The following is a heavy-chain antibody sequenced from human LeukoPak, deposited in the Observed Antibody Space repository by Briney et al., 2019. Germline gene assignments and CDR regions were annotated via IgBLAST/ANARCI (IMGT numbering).Heavy chain of an antibody. CDR1: GGSMSSTNW. Sequence: SETLSLTCAVSGGSMSSTNWWTWVRQTPGKGLEWIGEIYHSGSANYNPSLKSRVTMSVDKSKSQFSLRLSSVTAADTAMYYCARTGFVRYFDWFTVDWFDPWGQGTLVTVSS. J-gene: IGHJ5*02. CDR2: IYHSGSA. D-gene: IGHD3-9*01. V-gene: IGHV4-4*02. CDR3: ARTGFVRYFDWFTVDWFDP.